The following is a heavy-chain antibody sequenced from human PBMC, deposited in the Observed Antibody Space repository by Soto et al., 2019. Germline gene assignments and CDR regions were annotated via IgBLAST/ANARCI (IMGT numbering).Heavy chain of an antibody. J-gene: IGHJ3*02. V-gene: IGHV3-21*01. CDR1: GFTFSSYS. Sequence: GGSLRLSCAASGFTFSSYSMNWVRQAPGKGLEWVSSISSSSSDIYYADSVKGRFTISRDNAKNSLYLQMNSLRAEDTAVYYCAREYCSSTSCYDAFDIWGQGTMVTVSS. CDR2: ISSSSSDI. D-gene: IGHD2-2*01. CDR3: AREYCSSTSCYDAFDI.